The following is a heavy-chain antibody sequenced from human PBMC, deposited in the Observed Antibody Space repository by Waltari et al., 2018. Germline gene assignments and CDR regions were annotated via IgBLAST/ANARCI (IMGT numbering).Heavy chain of an antibody. CDR3: ARDRYSLNLGELSHHFDY. J-gene: IGHJ4*02. V-gene: IGHV3-33*01. CDR1: GGTFSSYG. CDR2: IWYDGSNK. Sequence: QVQLVQSGAEVKKPGSSVKVSCKASGGTFSSYGMHWVRQAPGKGLEWVAVIWYDGSNKYYADSVKGRFTISRDNSKNTLYLQMNSLRAEDTAVYYCARDRYSLNLGELSHHFDYWGQGTLVTVSS. D-gene: IGHD3-16*02.